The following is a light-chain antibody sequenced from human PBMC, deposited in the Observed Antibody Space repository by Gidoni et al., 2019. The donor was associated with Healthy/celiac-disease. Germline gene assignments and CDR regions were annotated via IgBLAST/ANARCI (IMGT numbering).Light chain of an antibody. CDR3: KKYTISPWP. CDR1: QRVSSN. V-gene: IGKV3-15*01. CDR2: GAS. J-gene: IGKJ1*01. Sequence: EIEMTQSPATLSVSTGERATLSCSARQRVSSNLAWYQHKPGQAPSLLIYGASTSATGSPARLIGSGPGPTFTLTIGSLQSEIFPVYSFKKYTISPWPFGQGTKVEIK.